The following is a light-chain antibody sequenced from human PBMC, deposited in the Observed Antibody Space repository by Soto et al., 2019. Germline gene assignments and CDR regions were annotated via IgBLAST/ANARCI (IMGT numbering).Light chain of an antibody. CDR1: SSDVGSYNL. V-gene: IGLV2-23*02. J-gene: IGLJ3*02. Sequence: QSALTQPASVSGSPGQSITISCTGTSSDVGSYNLVSWHQQHPGKSPKLLIYDVGKRPTGISNRFSGSKSGNMASLTISGLQAEDEADYYCCSYTGSNSLVFGGGTKLT. CDR2: DVG. CDR3: CSYTGSNSLV.